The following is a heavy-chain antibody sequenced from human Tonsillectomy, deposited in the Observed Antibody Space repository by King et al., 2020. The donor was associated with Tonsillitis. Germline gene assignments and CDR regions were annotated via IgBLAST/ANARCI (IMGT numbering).Heavy chain of an antibody. D-gene: IGHD2-15*01. V-gene: IGHV1-18*01. J-gene: IGHJ4*02. Sequence: QLVQSGAEVKKPGASVKVSCKPSGYIFTSYGISWVRQAPGQGLEWRGWISTYNANTKYAEKLQGRVTMPTDTSTSTAYMELRSLRSDDTAVYYCARTKDVVVVTATPFDYWGPGTLVTVSS. CDR3: ARTKDVVVVTATPFDY. CDR1: GYIFTSYG. CDR2: ISTYNANT.